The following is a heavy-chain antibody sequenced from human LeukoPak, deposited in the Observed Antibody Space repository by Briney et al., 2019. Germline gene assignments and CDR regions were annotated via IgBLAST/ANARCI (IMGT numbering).Heavy chain of an antibody. V-gene: IGHV3-15*01. D-gene: IGHD6-13*01. CDR1: GFTFSNAW. Sequence: GGSLRLSCAASGFTFSNAWMSWARQAPGKGLEWVGRIKSKTDGGTTDYAAPVKGRFTISRDDSKNTLYLQMNSLKTEDTAVYYCTTLAFIAAAVRGYYYYGMDVWGQGTTVTVSS. CDR3: TTLAFIAAAVRGYYYYGMDV. J-gene: IGHJ6*02. CDR2: IKSKTDGGTT.